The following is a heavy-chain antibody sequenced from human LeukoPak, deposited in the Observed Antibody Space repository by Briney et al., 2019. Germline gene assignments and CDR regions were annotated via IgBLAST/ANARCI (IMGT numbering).Heavy chain of an antibody. CDR2: ISSSSSYI. CDR1: GFTFSSYT. V-gene: IGHV3-21*01. Sequence: GGSLRLSCAASGFTFSSYTMNWVRQAPGEGLEWVSSISSSSSYIYYADSVKGRFTISRDNAKKSLYLQMNSLRAEDTAVYYCARATTYDILAGYSDYWGQGTLVTVSS. D-gene: IGHD3-9*01. J-gene: IGHJ4*02. CDR3: ARATTYDILAGYSDY.